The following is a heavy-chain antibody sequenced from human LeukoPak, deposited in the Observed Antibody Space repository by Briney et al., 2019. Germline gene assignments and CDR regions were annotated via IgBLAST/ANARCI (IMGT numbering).Heavy chain of an antibody. CDR3: ARYAIEWHSVDP. V-gene: IGHV5-10-1*01. CDR2: IDPSDSYT. D-gene: IGHD3-3*01. J-gene: IGHJ5*02. Sequence: GESLKISCKGSGYSFTSYWISWVRQMPGKGLEWMGRIDPSDSYTNYSPSFQGHVTISADNSISTAYLQWSSLKASDTAMYYCARYAIEWHSVDPWGQGTLVTVSS. CDR1: GYSFTSYW.